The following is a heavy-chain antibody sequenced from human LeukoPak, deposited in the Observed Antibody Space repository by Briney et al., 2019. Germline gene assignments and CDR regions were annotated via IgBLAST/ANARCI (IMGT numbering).Heavy chain of an antibody. CDR3: ARSGFGATNIYSYFDY. Sequence: PSETLSLTCTVSGGSISTSNYYWGWVRQPPGRGLEWIGSIYYSGSTYYNPSLKSRVTISVDTSKNQFSLKLSSVAAADTAVYYCARSGFGATNIYSYFDYWGQGTLVTVSS. V-gene: IGHV4-39*07. J-gene: IGHJ4*02. CDR1: GGSISTSNYY. CDR2: IYYSGST. D-gene: IGHD1-26*01.